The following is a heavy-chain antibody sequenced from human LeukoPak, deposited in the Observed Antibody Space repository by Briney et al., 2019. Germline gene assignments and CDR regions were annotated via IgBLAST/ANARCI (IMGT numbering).Heavy chain of an antibody. CDR2: IYWDDDK. J-gene: IGHJ5*02. CDR1: GFSLSTSGVG. D-gene: IGHD3-10*01. CDR3: AHRRENPRGSGNWFDP. Sequence: SGPTLVNPTQTLTLTCTFSGFSLSTSGVGVGWIRQPPGKALEWLALIYWDDDKRYSPSLKSRLTITKDTSKNQVVLTMTNMDPVDTATYYCAHRRENPRGSGNWFDPWGQGTLVTVSS. V-gene: IGHV2-5*02.